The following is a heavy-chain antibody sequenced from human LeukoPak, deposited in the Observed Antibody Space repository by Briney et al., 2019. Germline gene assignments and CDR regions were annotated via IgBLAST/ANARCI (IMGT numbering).Heavy chain of an antibody. D-gene: IGHD6-19*01. Sequence: SETLSLTCTVSGYSISSGYYWGWIRQPPGKGLEWIGSIYHSGTTYYNPSLKSRVTISVDTSKNQFSVKLNSVTAADTAVYYCAREKTSGSFDFWGQGTLVTVSS. J-gene: IGHJ4*02. V-gene: IGHV4-38-2*02. CDR2: IYHSGTT. CDR3: AREKTSGSFDF. CDR1: GYSISSGYY.